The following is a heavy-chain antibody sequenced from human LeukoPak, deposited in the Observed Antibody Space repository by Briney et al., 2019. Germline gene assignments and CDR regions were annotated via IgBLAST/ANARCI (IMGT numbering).Heavy chain of an antibody. CDR1: GGSISSYY. J-gene: IGHJ4*02. CDR3: ARGLMMAVAGRGEFHY. D-gene: IGHD6-13*01. V-gene: IGHV4-59*01. Sequence: ASETLSLTCIVPGGSISSYYWSWIRQPPGKGLEWLGYIYYSGSTNYNPSLKSRVTISVDTSKHQFSLKLSSVTAADTAVYYCARGLMMAVAGRGEFHYWGQGTLVTVSS. CDR2: IYYSGST.